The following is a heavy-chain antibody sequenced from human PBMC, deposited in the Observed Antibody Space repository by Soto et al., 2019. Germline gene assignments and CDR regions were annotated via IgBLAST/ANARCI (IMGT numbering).Heavy chain of an antibody. CDR3: AKEIPLAY. J-gene: IGHJ4*02. CDR2: ISYDGSNK. Sequence: QVQLGESGGGVVQPGRSLRLSCAASGFTFSSYGMHWVRQAPGKGLEWVAVISYDGSNKYYADSVKGRFTISRDNSKNTLYLQMNSLRAEDTAVYYCAKEIPLAYWGQGTLVTVSS. V-gene: IGHV3-30*18. CDR1: GFTFSSYG. D-gene: IGHD2-21*01.